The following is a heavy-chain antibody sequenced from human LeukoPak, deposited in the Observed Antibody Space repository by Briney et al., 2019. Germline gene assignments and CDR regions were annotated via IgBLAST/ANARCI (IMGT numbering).Heavy chain of an antibody. Sequence: GGSLRLSCAASGFTFSSYAMSWVRQAPGKGLEWVSHITTSSSTIYYADSVKGRFTISRDNAKNSLYLQMNSLRDEDTAVYYCARDRYYYGSGTSYSGVDYWGQGTLVTVSS. CDR1: GFTFSSYA. CDR3: ARDRYYYGSGTSYSGVDY. V-gene: IGHV3-48*02. D-gene: IGHD3-10*01. J-gene: IGHJ4*02. CDR2: ITTSSSTI.